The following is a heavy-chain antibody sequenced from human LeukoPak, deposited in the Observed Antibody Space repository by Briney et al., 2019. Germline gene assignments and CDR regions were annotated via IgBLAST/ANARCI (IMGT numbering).Heavy chain of an antibody. D-gene: IGHD3-10*01. V-gene: IGHV1-8*01. CDR2: MNPNSGNT. Sequence: ASVKVSCKASGYTFTSYDINWVRQATGQGLEWMGWMNPNSGNTGYAQKFQGRVTMTRNTSISTAYMELSSLRSEDTAVYYCARGLRLLWFGESTHYMDVWGKGTTVTISS. J-gene: IGHJ6*03. CDR3: ARGLRLLWFGESTHYMDV. CDR1: GYTFTSYD.